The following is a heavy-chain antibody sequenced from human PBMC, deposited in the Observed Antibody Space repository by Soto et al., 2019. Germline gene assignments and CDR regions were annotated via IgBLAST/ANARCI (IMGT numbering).Heavy chain of an antibody. CDR1: GFSLSTSGMC. V-gene: IGHV2-70*11. J-gene: IGHJ4*02. Sequence: SGPTLVNPTQTLTLTCTFSGFSLSTSGMCVSWIRQPPGKALEWLARIDWDDDKYYSTSLKTRLTISKDTSKNQVVLTMTNMDPVDTATYYCALIQILYGSGSCVIDYWGQGTLVPVSS. D-gene: IGHD3-10*01. CDR3: ALIQILYGSGSCVIDY. CDR2: IDWDDDK.